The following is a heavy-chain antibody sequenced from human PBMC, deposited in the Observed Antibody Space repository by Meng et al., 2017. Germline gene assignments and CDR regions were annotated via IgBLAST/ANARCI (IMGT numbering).Heavy chain of an antibody. J-gene: IGHJ4*02. CDR2: INHSGST. CDR1: GGSFSGYY. CDR3: ARGVRLPDY. V-gene: IGHV4-34*01. D-gene: IGHD2-15*01. Sequence: QVPLQQGGEGLLKPSETLSLPCAVYGGSFSGYYWSWIRQPPGKGLEWIGEINHSGSTNYNPSLKSRVTISVDTSKNQFSLKLSSVTAADTAVYYCARGVRLPDYWGQGTLVTVSS.